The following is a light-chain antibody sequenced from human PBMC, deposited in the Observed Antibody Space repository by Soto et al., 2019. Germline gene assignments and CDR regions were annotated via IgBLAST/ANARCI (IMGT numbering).Light chain of an antibody. CDR2: EGN. V-gene: IGLV2-23*01. CDR3: CSYAGSSSPYV. J-gene: IGLJ1*01. CDR1: SSDVGNYDL. Sequence: QSALTQPASVSGSPGQSITISCTGTSSDVGNYDLVSWYQQHPGKAPKLMIYEGNKRPSGVSNSFSGSKSGNTASLTISGLQAEDEADYYCCSYAGSSSPYVFGTGTKVTVL.